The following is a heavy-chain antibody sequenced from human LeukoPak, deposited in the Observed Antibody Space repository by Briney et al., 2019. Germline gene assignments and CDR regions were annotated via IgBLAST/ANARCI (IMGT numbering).Heavy chain of an antibody. Sequence: NPNSGGTNYAQKFQGRVTMTRDTSISTAYMELSRLRSDDTAVYYCARNMVRGVIITAPGYWGQGTLVTVSS. CDR2: NPNSGGT. CDR3: ARNMVRGVIITAPGY. J-gene: IGHJ4*02. V-gene: IGHV1-2*02. D-gene: IGHD3-10*01.